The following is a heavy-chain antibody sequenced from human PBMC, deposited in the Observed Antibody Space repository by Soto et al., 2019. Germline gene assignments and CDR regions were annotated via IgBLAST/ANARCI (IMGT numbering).Heavy chain of an antibody. Sequence: QVQLVQSGAEVKKPGSSVKVSCKASGGTFSSYAISWVRQAPGQGLEWMGGIIPIFGTANYAQKFQGRVTITADASTSTAYMELSSLRSEDTAVYYCARDGYYDYVWGSYRYKYNWFDPWGQGTLVTVSS. CDR3: ARDGYYDYVWGSYRYKYNWFDP. J-gene: IGHJ5*02. CDR2: IIPIFGTA. D-gene: IGHD3-16*02. CDR1: GGTFSSYA. V-gene: IGHV1-69*01.